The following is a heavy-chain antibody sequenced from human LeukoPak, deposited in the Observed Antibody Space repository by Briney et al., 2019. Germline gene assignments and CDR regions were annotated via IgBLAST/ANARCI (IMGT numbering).Heavy chain of an antibody. Sequence: SETLSLTCTVSSGSISSYYWSWIRQPPGKGLEWIGYIYYSGSTNYNPSLKSRVTISVDTSKNQFSLKLSSVTAADTAVYYCARSSGWYLDYYYMDVWGKGTTVTVSS. CDR2: IYYSGST. J-gene: IGHJ6*03. CDR3: ARSSGWYLDYYYMDV. V-gene: IGHV4-59*01. D-gene: IGHD6-19*01. CDR1: SGSISSYY.